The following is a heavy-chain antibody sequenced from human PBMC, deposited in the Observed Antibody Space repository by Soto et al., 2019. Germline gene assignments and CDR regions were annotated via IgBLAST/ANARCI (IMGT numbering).Heavy chain of an antibody. D-gene: IGHD6-19*01. CDR3: ARVGRQYSSGWYPFDP. CDR2: ISYDGSNK. V-gene: IGHV3-30-3*01. Sequence: QVQLVESGGGVVQPGRSLRLSCAASGFTFSSYAMHWVRQAPGKGLEWVAVISYDGSNKYYADSVKGRFTISRDNSKNTLYLQVNSLRAEDTAVYYCARVGRQYSSGWYPFDPWGQGTLVTVSS. CDR1: GFTFSSYA. J-gene: IGHJ5*02.